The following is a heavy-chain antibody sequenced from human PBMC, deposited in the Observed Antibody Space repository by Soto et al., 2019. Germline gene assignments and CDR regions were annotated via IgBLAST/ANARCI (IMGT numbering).Heavy chain of an antibody. CDR3: AKNQGVELVPLATVDWFDP. Sequence: MRLSCAASGFIFENFGMSWVRQAPGKGLEWISSISGSGFKKYYADSVKGRFTISRDNSKSTVYLELNNLSAEDTAVYHCAKNQGVELVPLATVDWFDPWGQGSVVTVSS. V-gene: IGHV3-23*01. CDR1: GFIFENFG. D-gene: IGHD5-12*01. CDR2: ISGSGFKK. J-gene: IGHJ5*02.